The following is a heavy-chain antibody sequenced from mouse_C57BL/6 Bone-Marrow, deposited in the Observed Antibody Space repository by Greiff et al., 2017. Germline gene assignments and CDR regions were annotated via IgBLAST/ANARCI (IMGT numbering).Heavy chain of an antibody. D-gene: IGHD2-2*01. V-gene: IGHV1-58*01. CDR3: AGGYGDY. CDR2: IYLGNGYT. J-gene: IGHJ2*01. Sequence: VQLQQSGAELVRPGSSVKMSCKTSGYTFTSYGINWVKQRPGQGLEWIGYIYLGNGYTEYNEKFKGKATLTSDTSSSTAYMQLSSLTSEDSATYFCAGGYGDYGGQGTTLTVSS. CDR1: GYTFTSYG.